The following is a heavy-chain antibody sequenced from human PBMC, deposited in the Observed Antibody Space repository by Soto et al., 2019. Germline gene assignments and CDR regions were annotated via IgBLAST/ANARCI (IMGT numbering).Heavy chain of an antibody. V-gene: IGHV3-30*18. CDR1: GFTFSSYA. CDR2: ISYDGSNK. Sequence: GGSLRLSCAASGFTFSSYAMHWVHQAPGKGLEWVAVISYDGSNKYYADSVKGRFTISRDNSKNTLYLQMSSLRAEDTAVYYCAKGSEEGSFWGQGALVTVSS. CDR3: AKGSEEGSF. J-gene: IGHJ4*02.